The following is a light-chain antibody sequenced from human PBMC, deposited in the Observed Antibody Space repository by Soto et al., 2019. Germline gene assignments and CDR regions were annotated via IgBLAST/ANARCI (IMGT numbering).Light chain of an antibody. CDR2: EVS. J-gene: IGLJ2*01. Sequence: QSVLTQPASVSGAPGQSVTISCTGSSNDVGGYNYVSWYQQHPGKAPKMMIYEVSNRPSGVSNRFSASKSGNTASLTITGVPAEDAADYYCSSFTVNSILVFGGGTKLTVL. CDR1: SNDVGGYNY. V-gene: IGLV2-14*01. CDR3: SSFTVNSILV.